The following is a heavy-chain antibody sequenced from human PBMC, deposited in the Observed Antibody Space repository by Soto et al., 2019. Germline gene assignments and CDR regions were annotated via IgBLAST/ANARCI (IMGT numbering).Heavy chain of an antibody. D-gene: IGHD6-13*01. V-gene: IGHV1-18*01. CDR3: ARSSRGSRPYYFDY. CDR1: GYIFSSYG. CDR2: TSPYNGNT. J-gene: IGHJ4*02. Sequence: QVQVVQSGAEVKKPGASVKVSCKASGYIFSSYGFIWVRQAPGQGLEWMGWTSPYNGNTNYTQKFQGRVTMTTDTSTRTAYMELRSLRSDDTAVYYCARSSRGSRPYYFDYWGQGTLVTVSS.